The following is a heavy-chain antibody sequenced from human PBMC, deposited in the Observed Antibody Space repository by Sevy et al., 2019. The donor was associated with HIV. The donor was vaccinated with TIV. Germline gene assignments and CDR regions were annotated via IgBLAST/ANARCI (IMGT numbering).Heavy chain of an antibody. CDR2: IIPIFGTA. V-gene: IGHV1-69*13. CDR1: GGTFSSYA. D-gene: IGHD5-12*01. Sequence: ASLKVSCKASGGTFSSYAISWVRQAPGQGLEWMGGIIPIFGTANYAQKFQGRVTITADESTSTAYMELSSLRSEDTAVYYCAITPPQGGYSGLQDYWGQGTLVTVSS. CDR3: AITPPQGGYSGLQDY. J-gene: IGHJ4*02.